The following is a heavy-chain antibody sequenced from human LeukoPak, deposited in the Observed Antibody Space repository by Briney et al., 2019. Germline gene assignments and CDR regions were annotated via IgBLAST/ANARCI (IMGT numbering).Heavy chain of an antibody. CDR2: SYTDGSP. J-gene: IGHJ4*02. CDR1: GFTVSSNS. V-gene: IGHV3-66*01. CDR3: ARDLEYFDY. Sequence: PGGSLRLSCRASGFTVSSNSMTWVRQAPGKGLAWVSVSYTDGSPYYADSVTGRFTISRDNSKNTVYLQMNSVRAEDTAVYYCARDLEYFDYWGQGTLVTVTS.